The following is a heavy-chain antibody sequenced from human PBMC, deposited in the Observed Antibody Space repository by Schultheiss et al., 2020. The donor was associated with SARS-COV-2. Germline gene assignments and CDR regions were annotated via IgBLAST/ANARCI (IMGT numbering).Heavy chain of an antibody. CDR3: ARGAAMDY. CDR1: GGSVSSGSYY. CDR2: IYNSGSS. Sequence: SQTLSLTCTVSGGSVSSGSYYWSWIRQPPGKGLEWIGYIYNSGSSNNNPSLKSRVTISVDTSKNQFSLKLSSVTAADTAVYYCARGAAMDYWGQGTLVTVSS. J-gene: IGHJ4*02. V-gene: IGHV4-61*01. D-gene: IGHD5-18*01.